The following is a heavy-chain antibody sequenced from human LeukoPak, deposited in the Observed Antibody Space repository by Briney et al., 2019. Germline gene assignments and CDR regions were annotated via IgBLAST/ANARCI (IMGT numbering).Heavy chain of an antibody. V-gene: IGHV3-23*01. Sequence: GGSPRLSCAASGFTFSSYALSWVRQAPGKGLEWVSAISGSGGSTYYADSVKGRFTISRDNSKNTLYLQMNSLRAEDTAVYYCANPLWQQPEHNWFDPWGQGTLVTVSS. CDR2: ISGSGGST. CDR1: GFTFSSYA. CDR3: ANPLWQQPEHNWFDP. D-gene: IGHD6-13*01. J-gene: IGHJ5*02.